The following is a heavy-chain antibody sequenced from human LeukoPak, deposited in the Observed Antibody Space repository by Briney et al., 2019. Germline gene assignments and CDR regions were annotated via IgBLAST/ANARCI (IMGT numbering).Heavy chain of an antibody. J-gene: IGHJ1*01. CDR2: IIPIFGTA. D-gene: IGHD4-17*01. Sequence: ASVKVSCKASGGTFSGYAISWVRQAPGQGLEWMGGIIPIFGTANYAQKFQGRVTITADESTSTGYMELSTLRSEDTAVYYCAGSTVTRLAEYFQHWGQGTLVTVSS. CDR1: GGTFSGYA. CDR3: AGSTVTRLAEYFQH. V-gene: IGHV1-69*13.